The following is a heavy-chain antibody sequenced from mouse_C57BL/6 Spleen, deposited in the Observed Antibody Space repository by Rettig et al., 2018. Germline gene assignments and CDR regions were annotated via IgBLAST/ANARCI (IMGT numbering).Heavy chain of an antibody. V-gene: IGHV1-81*01. CDR1: GYTFTSYG. CDR3: ARGWDGFDY. CDR2: IYPRSGNT. J-gene: IGHJ2*01. Sequence: CKASGYTFTSYGISWVKQRTGQGLEWIGEIYPRSGNTYYNEKFKGKATLTADKSSSTAYMELRSLTSEDSAVYFCARGWDGFDYWGQGTTLTVSS. D-gene: IGHD4-1*01.